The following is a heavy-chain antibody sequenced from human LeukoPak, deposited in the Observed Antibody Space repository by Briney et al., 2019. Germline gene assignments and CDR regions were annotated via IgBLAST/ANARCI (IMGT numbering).Heavy chain of an antibody. J-gene: IGHJ3*02. V-gene: IGHV1-18*01. D-gene: IGHD3-3*01. CDR3: ARDPGYRYGLSVLRFLEWLKPSDAFDI. CDR1: GYTFTSYG. Sequence: ASVKVSCKASGYTFTSYGISWVRQAPGQGLEWMGWISAYNGNTNYAQKLQGRVTMTTDTSTSTAYMELRSLRSDDTAVYCCARDPGYRYGLSVLRFLEWLKPSDAFDIWGQGTMVTVSS. CDR2: ISAYNGNT.